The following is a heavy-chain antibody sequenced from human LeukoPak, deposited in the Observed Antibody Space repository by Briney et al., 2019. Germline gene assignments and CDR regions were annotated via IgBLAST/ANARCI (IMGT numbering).Heavy chain of an antibody. CDR3: ARTYISSWYTPYYFDY. Sequence: ASVKVSCKASGYTFTGYYMHWVRQAPGQGLEWMGWINPNSGGTNYAQKFQGRVTMTRDTSISTAYMELSRLRSDDTAVYYCARTYISSWYTPYYFDYWGQGTLVTVSS. D-gene: IGHD6-13*01. CDR1: GYTFTGYY. V-gene: IGHV1-2*02. CDR2: INPNSGGT. J-gene: IGHJ4*02.